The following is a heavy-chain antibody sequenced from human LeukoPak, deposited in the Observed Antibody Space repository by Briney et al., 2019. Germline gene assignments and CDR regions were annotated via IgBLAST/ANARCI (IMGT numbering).Heavy chain of an antibody. CDR3: ARDQGSLTRSWYTGY. Sequence: GASVKVSCKASGYTFTGYHIHWVRQAPGQGLEWMGRINPNTGETNFAQKLQGRVTMTRDTSITTAYMELSSLRPDNTAVYFCARDQGSLTRSWYTGYWGQGTQVTVSS. CDR2: INPNTGET. V-gene: IGHV1-2*06. D-gene: IGHD6-13*01. J-gene: IGHJ4*02. CDR1: GYTFTGYH.